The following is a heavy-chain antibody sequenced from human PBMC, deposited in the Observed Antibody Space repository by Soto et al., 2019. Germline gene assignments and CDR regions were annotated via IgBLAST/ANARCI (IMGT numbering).Heavy chain of an antibody. V-gene: IGHV3-23*01. CDR2: ISGSGGST. J-gene: IGHJ4*02. CDR3: AILPALDIVVNAY. D-gene: IGHD2-15*01. Sequence: GGSLRLSCAASGFTFSSYAMSWVRQAPGKGLEWVSAISGSGGSTYYADSVKGRFTISRDNSKNTLYLQMNSLRAEDTAVYYCAILPALDIVVNAYWGQGTLVTVSS. CDR1: GFTFSSYA.